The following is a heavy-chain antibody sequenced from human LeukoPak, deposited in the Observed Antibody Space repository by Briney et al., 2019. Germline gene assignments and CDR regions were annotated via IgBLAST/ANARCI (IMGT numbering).Heavy chain of an antibody. D-gene: IGHD3-22*01. CDR3: VLSGYYHFDY. CDR2: IHTSGST. V-gene: IGHV4-4*07. J-gene: IGHJ4*02. CDR1: GDSISSYY. Sequence: PSETLSLTCTVSGDSISSYYWSWIRQPAGKELEWIGRIHTSGSTNYNPSLKSRVTMSVDTSKNHFSLRLSSVTAADTAVYYCVLSGYYHFDYWGQGTLVTVSS.